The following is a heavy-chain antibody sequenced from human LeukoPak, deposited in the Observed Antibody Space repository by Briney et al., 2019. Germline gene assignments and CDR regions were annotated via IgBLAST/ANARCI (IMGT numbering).Heavy chain of an antibody. D-gene: IGHD5-12*01. CDR3: ANLVATTTGTDY. J-gene: IGHJ4*02. V-gene: IGHV3-23*01. CDR2: ISGSGGST. Sequence: HPGGSLRLSCAASGFTFSSYAMSWVRQAPGKGLEWVSAISGSGGSTYYADSVKGRFTISRDNSKNTLYLQMNSLRAEDTAVYYCANLVATTTGTDYWGQGTLVTVSS. CDR1: GFTFSSYA.